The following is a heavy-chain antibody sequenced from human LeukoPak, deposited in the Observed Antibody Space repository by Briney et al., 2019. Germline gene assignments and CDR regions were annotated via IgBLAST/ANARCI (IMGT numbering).Heavy chain of an antibody. Sequence: GGSLRLSCAASGFPFSDYAMTWVRQTPGKGLEWVSVIAGGGNGADYADSVKGRFTISRDNSKNTLYLQMYSLRAEDTALYYCAKEGGDWLTAAAGYLWYFDLWGRATLVTVSS. J-gene: IGHJ2*01. CDR1: GFPFSDYA. CDR3: AKEGGDWLTAAAGYLWYFDL. V-gene: IGHV3-23*01. CDR2: IAGGGNGA. D-gene: IGHD6-13*01.